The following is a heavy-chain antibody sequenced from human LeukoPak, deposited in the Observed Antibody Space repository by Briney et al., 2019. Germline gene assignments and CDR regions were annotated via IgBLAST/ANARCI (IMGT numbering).Heavy chain of an antibody. J-gene: IGHJ4*02. D-gene: IGHD3-22*01. V-gene: IGHV4-59*01. CDR3: ARAGSSAYLIDY. Sequence: SETLSLTCTVSGGSISSYYWSWNRQPPGKGLEWIGYIYYSGSTNYNPSLKSRVTISVDTSKNQFSLKLTSVTAADTAVYYCARAGSSAYLIDYWGQGTLVTVSS. CDR2: IYYSGST. CDR1: GGSISSYY.